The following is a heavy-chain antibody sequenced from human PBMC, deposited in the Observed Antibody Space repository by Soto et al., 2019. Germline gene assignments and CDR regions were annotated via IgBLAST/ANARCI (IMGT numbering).Heavy chain of an antibody. D-gene: IGHD3-3*01. CDR2: IYWDDDK. J-gene: IGHJ4*02. CDR1: GFSLTTSGVG. CDR3: AHRVLRAVFGLVTTTAIYFDF. Sequence: QITLNESGPTVVRPTETLTLTCRFSGFSLTTSGVGVGWIRQSPGKAPEWLALIYWDDDKRYSASLKSRLTITKDISKIQVVLTVSDLDPTDTATYYCAHRVLRAVFGLVTTTAIYFDFWGQGTPVAVSS. V-gene: IGHV2-5*02.